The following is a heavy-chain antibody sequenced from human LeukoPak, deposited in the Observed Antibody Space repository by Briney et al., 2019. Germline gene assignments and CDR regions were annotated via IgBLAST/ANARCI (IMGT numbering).Heavy chain of an antibody. J-gene: IGHJ5*02. CDR2: INHSGST. Sequence: SETLSLTCAVYGGSFSGYYWSWIRQPPGKGLEWIGEINHSGSTNYNPSLKSRVTISVDTSKNQFSLKLSSVTAADTAVYYCARALPTTQPTVVSWFDPWGQGTLVTVSS. CDR1: GGSFSGYY. D-gene: IGHD4-23*01. CDR3: ARALPTTQPTVVSWFDP. V-gene: IGHV4-34*01.